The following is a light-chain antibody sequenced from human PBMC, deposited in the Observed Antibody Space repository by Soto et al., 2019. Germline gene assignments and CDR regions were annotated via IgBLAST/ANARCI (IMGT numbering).Light chain of an antibody. CDR2: DVT. CDR1: STDVGGHYY. CDR3: TSYTSTNSDVA. V-gene: IGLV2-14*03. J-gene: IGLJ2*01. Sequence: QSALTQPASASGSPGQSITISCTGTSTDVGGHYYVSWYQQHPGTAPKLIIYDVTDRPSGVSHRFSGSKSGNTASLTISGLQAEDEADYYCTSYTSTNSDVAVGGGTKLTVL.